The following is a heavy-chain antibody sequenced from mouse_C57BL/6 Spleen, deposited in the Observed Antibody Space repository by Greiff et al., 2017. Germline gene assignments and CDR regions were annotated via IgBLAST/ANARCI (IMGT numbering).Heavy chain of an antibody. CDR1: GYTFTSYW. Sequence: QVQLQQSGAELVKPGASVKLSCKASGYTFTSYWMPWVKQRPGQGLEWIGEIDPSDSYTNYNQKFKGKATLTVDTSSSTAYMQLSSRTSEDSAVYCCAREGYRGYDVDDWGQGTTLTVSS. CDR3: AREGYRGYDVDD. CDR2: IDPSDSYT. V-gene: IGHV1-50*01. D-gene: IGHD2-2*01. J-gene: IGHJ2*01.